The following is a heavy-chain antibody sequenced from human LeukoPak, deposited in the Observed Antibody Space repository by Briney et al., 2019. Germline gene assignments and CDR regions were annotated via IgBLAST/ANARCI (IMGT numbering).Heavy chain of an antibody. D-gene: IGHD3-10*01. J-gene: IGHJ4*02. Sequence: SETLSLTCAVYGGSFSGYYWSWIRQPPGKGLEWIGEINHSGSTNYNPSLKSRVTISVDTSKNQFSLKLSSVTAADTVVYYCAXXXXXXGSGSYPPYFDYWGQGTLVTVSS. CDR2: INHSGST. CDR1: GGSFSGYY. V-gene: IGHV4-34*01. CDR3: AXXXXXXGSGSYPPYFDY.